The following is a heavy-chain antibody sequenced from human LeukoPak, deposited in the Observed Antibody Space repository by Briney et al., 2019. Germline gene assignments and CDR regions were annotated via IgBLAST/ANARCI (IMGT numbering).Heavy chain of an antibody. CDR1: GFTFSNYG. CDR3: AELGITMIGGV. J-gene: IGHJ6*04. Sequence: GGTLRLSCAASGFTFSNYGLTWVRQAPGKGLEWVSTISGSGGSTYYADSVKGRFTISRDNSKDTLYLQMNSLRAEDTAVYYCAELGITMIGGVWGKGTTVTISS. D-gene: IGHD3-10*02. CDR2: ISGSGGST. V-gene: IGHV3-23*01.